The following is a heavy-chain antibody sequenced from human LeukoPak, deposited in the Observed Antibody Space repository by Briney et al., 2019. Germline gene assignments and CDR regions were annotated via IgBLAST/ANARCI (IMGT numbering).Heavy chain of an antibody. D-gene: IGHD6-13*01. J-gene: IGHJ3*02. CDR1: GGSISSYY. CDR3: ARDFRIAAAPDAFDI. CDR2: IYYSGST. Sequence: SETLSLTCTVSGGSISSYYWSWIRQPPGKGLEWIGYIYYSGSTNYNPSLKSRVTISVDTSKNQFSLKLSSVTAADTAVYYCARDFRIAAAPDAFDIWGQGTMVTVSS. V-gene: IGHV4-59*01.